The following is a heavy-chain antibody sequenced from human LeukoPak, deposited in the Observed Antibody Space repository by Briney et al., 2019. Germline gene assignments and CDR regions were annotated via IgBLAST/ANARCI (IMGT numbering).Heavy chain of an antibody. CDR1: GFTFSSYA. V-gene: IGHV3-23*01. D-gene: IGHD2/OR15-2a*01. CDR3: AKERSFGTWLGDY. J-gene: IGHJ4*02. CDR2: ISGSGGGT. Sequence: GGSLRLSCAASGFTFSSYATTWVRQAPGKGLEWVSAISGSGGGTYYADSVKGRFTISRDNSKNTLFLQMNSLRAEDTAVYYCAKERSFGTWLGDYWGQGALVTVSS.